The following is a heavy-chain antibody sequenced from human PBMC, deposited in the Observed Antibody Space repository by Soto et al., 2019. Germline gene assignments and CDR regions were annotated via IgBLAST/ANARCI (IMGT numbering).Heavy chain of an antibody. CDR1: GGSISSYY. J-gene: IGHJ4*02. D-gene: IGHD3-3*01. CDR3: ARSRDFWSGYFDD. V-gene: IGHV4-59*01. CDR2: IYYSGST. Sequence: PSETLSLTCTVSGGSISSYYWSWIRQPPGKGLEWIGYIYYSGSTNYNPSLKSRVTISVDTSKNQFTLKLSSVTAADTAVYYCARSRDFWSGYFDDWGQGTLVTVSS.